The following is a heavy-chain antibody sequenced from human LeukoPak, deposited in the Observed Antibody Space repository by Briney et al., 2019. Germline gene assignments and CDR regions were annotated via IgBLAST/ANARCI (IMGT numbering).Heavy chain of an antibody. V-gene: IGHV3-23*01. CDR3: AREMRWRQLGRTYNWFDP. D-gene: IGHD5-18*01. CDR1: SFTFSSYV. J-gene: IGHJ5*01. Sequence: GGSLRLSCGASSFTFSSYVMSWVRQAPGKGLEWVSTVSTTGGSTYYADSVKGRFTISRDNSKNTLYLQMNSPRAQETAGYYCAREMRWRQLGRTYNWFDPWGQGTLVTVSS. CDR2: VSTTGGST.